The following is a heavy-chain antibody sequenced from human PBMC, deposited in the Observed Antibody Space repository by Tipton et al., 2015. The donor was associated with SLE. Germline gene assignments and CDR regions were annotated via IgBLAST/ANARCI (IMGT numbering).Heavy chain of an antibody. CDR2: ISSSSSYI. CDR3: ASLTGGSYYPFDY. D-gene: IGHD1-26*01. CDR1: GFTFSSYS. J-gene: IGHJ4*02. Sequence: SLRLSCAASGFTFSSYSMNWVRQAPGKGLEWVSSISSSSSYIYYADSVKGRFTISRDNAKNSLYLQMNSLRAEDTVVYYCASLTGGSYYPFDYWGQGTLVTVSS. V-gene: IGHV3-21*01.